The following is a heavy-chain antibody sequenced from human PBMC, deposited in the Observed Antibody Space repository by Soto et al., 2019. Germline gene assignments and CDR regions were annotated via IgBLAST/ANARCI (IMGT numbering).Heavy chain of an antibody. Sequence: QVQLVESGGGVVQPGRSLRLSCAASGFTFSSYAMHWVRQAPGKGLERVAVISYDGSNKYYADSVKGRFTISRDNSKNTLYLQMNSLRAEDTAVYYCARGDSGSYLFPDYWGQGTLVTVSS. D-gene: IGHD1-26*01. CDR2: ISYDGSNK. CDR3: ARGDSGSYLFPDY. CDR1: GFTFSSYA. J-gene: IGHJ4*02. V-gene: IGHV3-30-3*01.